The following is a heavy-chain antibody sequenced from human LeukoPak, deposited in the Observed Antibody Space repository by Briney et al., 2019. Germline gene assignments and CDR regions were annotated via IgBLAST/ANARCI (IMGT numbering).Heavy chain of an antibody. Sequence: GGSLRLSCAASGFTFSTYTMNWVRQAPGKGLEWISYISSSGTTIYYADSVKGRFTISRDNAKNSLFLQMNSLRAEGTAVYYCARRYCSSTSCTLDYWGQGTLVTVSS. J-gene: IGHJ4*02. CDR1: GFTFSTYT. V-gene: IGHV3-48*04. CDR3: ARRYCSSTSCTLDY. D-gene: IGHD2-2*01. CDR2: ISSSGTTI.